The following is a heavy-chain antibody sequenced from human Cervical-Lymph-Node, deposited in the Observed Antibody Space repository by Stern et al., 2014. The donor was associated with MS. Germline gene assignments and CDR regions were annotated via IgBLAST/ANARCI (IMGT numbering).Heavy chain of an antibody. CDR2: VNWNGAPT. CDR3: ARRAAAVTYWYFDL. V-gene: IGHV3-20*04. CDR1: GFTFDDYG. D-gene: IGHD6-13*01. Sequence: EMQLVESGGDVVRPGGSLRLSCEASGFTFDDYGMGWVRQAPGKGLEWVSGVNWNGAPTGYTDSMKGRFTVSRDNAKNSLYLQMHSLRAEDTAFYYCARRAAAVTYWYFDLWGRGTLVTVSS. J-gene: IGHJ2*01.